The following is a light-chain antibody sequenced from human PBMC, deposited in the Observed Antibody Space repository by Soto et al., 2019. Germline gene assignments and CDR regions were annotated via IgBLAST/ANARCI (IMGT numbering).Light chain of an antibody. CDR1: SSDVGGYNF. V-gene: IGLV2-14*03. CDR3: TSYTPRGTTYV. CDR2: DVS. J-gene: IGLJ1*01. Sequence: QSVLAQPASVSESPGQSIAVSCTGTSSDVGGYNFVSWYQQHPGKVPKLIIYDVSNRPSGVSNRFSGSKSGNTASLTISGLQAEDEADDYCTSYTPRGTTYVFGTGTKLTVL.